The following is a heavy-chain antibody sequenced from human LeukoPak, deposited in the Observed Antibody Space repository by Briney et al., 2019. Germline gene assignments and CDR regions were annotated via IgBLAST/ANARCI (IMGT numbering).Heavy chain of an antibody. V-gene: IGHV5-51*01. J-gene: IGHJ4*02. CDR3: ARAYDSSGYYYPGFDY. Sequence: GESLKISCKGSGYSFTSYWIGWVRQMPGKGLEWMGIIYPGDSDTRYSPSFQGQVTISADKSISTAYLQWSSLKASDTAMYYCARAYDSSGYYYPGFDYWGQGTLDTVSS. D-gene: IGHD3-22*01. CDR2: IYPGDSDT. CDR1: GYSFTSYW.